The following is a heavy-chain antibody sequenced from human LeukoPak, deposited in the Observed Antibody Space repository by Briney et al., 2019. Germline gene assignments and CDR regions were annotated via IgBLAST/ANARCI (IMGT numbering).Heavy chain of an antibody. CDR3: ARDGPVSYFNL. D-gene: IGHD3-10*01. CDR1: GDSVSSNSAV. V-gene: IGHV6-1*01. J-gene: IGHJ5*02. CDR2: TYYRSLWNT. Sequence: SQTLLLTCAISGDSVSSNSAVWNWLRQSPSRGLEWLGRTYYRSLWNTHYAESLKGRLTINPDTSRNQFSLQLNSVTPEDTAVYYCARDGPVSYFNLWGQGTLVTVSS.